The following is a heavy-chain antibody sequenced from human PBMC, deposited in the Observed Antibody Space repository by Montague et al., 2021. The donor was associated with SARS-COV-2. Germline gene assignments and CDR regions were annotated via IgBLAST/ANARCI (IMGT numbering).Heavy chain of an antibody. Sequence: SETLSLTCAVYGGSFSVYYWSWIRQPPGKGLEWIGEINHSGSTNYNPSLKSRVTISVDTSTDQVSLKLSSVTAAATAVYYCARMRFFDGPPHYYMDIWGKGTTVTVSS. CDR2: INHSGST. V-gene: IGHV4-34*01. CDR1: GGSFSVYY. D-gene: IGHD3-9*01. J-gene: IGHJ6*03. CDR3: ARMRFFDGPPHYYMDI.